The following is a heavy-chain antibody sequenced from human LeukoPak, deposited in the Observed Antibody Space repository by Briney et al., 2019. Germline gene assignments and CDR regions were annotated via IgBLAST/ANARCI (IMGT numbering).Heavy chain of an antibody. V-gene: IGHV3-11*01. J-gene: IGHJ3*02. CDR2: ISSSGSTI. CDR3: AKSPLWFGGKDAFDI. D-gene: IGHD3-10*01. CDR1: GFTFSDYY. Sequence: GGSLRLSCAASGFTFSDYYMSWIRQAPGKGLEWVSYISSSGSTIYYADSVKGRFTISRDNSKNTLYLQMNSLRAEDTAVYYCAKSPLWFGGKDAFDIWGQGTMVTVSS.